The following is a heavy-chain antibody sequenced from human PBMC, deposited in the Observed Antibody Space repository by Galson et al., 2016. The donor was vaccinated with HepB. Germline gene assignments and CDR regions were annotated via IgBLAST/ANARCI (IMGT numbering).Heavy chain of an antibody. V-gene: IGHV3-30*04. D-gene: IGHD5-18*01. CDR2: ISYDGSNK. Sequence: SLRLSCAASGFTFSSYAMHWVRQAPGKGLEWVAVISYDGSNKYYADSVKGRFTISRDNPKNTLYLQMNSLRAEDTAVYYCASDPRQWQRGYNYGFEYWGQGTLVSVSS. CDR1: GFTFSSYA. J-gene: IGHJ4*02. CDR3: ASDPRQWQRGYNYGFEY.